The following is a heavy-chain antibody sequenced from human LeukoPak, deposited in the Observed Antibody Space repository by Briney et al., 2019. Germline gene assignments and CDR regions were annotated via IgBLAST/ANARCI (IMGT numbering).Heavy chain of an antibody. Sequence: GESLKISCKASGYTFTNYDMNWVRQASGHGLEWMGWMNPNSGNTGYAQKFQGRVTMTMNTSISTAYMELSSLTLEDTAMYYCAREPLGYGDYNNWFDPWGQGTQVTVSS. CDR2: MNPNSGNT. J-gene: IGHJ5*02. CDR3: AREPLGYGDYNNWFDP. V-gene: IGHV1-8*01. D-gene: IGHD4-17*01. CDR1: GYTFTNYD.